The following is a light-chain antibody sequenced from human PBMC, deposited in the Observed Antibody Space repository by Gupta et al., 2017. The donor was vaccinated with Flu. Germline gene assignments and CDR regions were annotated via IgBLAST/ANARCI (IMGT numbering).Light chain of an antibody. CDR3: SSYKSANTLV. Sequence: QSALTQPASVSGSPGQPIPISCTGSRDDIGTYNYVSWYQQRPAKAPQLLLYDVSHRPSGLSNRFSGSKCGNTASLTIARLQPADEADYHCSSYKSANTLVFGGGTSVTVL. V-gene: IGLV2-14*03. J-gene: IGLJ2*01. CDR1: RDDIGTYNY. CDR2: DVS.